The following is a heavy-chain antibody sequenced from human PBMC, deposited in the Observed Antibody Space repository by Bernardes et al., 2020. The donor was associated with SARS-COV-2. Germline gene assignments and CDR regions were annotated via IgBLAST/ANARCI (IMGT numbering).Heavy chain of an antibody. V-gene: IGHV3-74*01. Sequence: GGSLRLSCAASGFTLSSYWMYWVRQAPGEGLEWVSRINSDGSNTIYADSVKGRFTISSDSSKNTLYLQMNSLRVEDTAVYYCARKTGHDYGMDVWGQGTTVAVSS. CDR3: ARKTGHDYGMDV. D-gene: IGHD3-10*01. CDR2: INSDGSNT. J-gene: IGHJ6*02. CDR1: GFTLSSYW.